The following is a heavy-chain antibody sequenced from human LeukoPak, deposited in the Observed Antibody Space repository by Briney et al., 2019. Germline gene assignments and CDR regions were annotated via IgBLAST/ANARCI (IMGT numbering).Heavy chain of an antibody. CDR2: IYYSGST. J-gene: IGHJ4*02. Sequence: SETLSLTCTVSGGSISSYYWSWIRQPPGKGLEWIGYIYYSGSTNYNPSLKSRVTISVDTSKNQFSLKLSSVTAADTAVYYCARVSKLGYCSGGSCYPDYWGQGTLVTVSS. CDR1: GGSISSYY. CDR3: ARVSKLGYCSGGSCYPDY. V-gene: IGHV4-59*01. D-gene: IGHD2-15*01.